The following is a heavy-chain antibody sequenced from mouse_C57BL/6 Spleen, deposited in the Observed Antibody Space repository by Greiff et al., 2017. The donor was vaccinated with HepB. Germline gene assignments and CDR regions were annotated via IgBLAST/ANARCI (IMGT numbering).Heavy chain of an antibody. J-gene: IGHJ1*03. CDR3: ARVCFTTVVATRYFDV. CDR2: IDPANGNT. D-gene: IGHD1-1*01. Sequence: VQLQQSVAELVRPGASVKLSCTASGFNIKNTYMHWVKQRPEQGLEWIGRIDPANGNTKYAPKFQGKATITADTSSNTAYLQLSSLTSEDTAIYYCARVCFTTVVATRYFDVWGTGTTVTVSS. V-gene: IGHV14-3*01. CDR1: GFNIKNTY.